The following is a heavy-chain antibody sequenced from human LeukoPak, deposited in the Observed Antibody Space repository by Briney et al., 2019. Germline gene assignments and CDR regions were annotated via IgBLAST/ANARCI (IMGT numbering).Heavy chain of an antibody. V-gene: IGHV3-30*04. CDR1: GFTFSSYA. D-gene: IGHD2-2*01. J-gene: IGHJ3*02. CDR2: ISYDGSNK. Sequence: GGSLRLSCAASGFTFSSYAMHWVRQAPGKGLEWVAVISYDGSNKYYADSVKGRFTISRDNSKNTLYLQMNSLRAEDTAVYYCARDIVVVPAGFGEQTIFGAFDIWGQGTMVTVSS. CDR3: ARDIVVVPAGFGEQTIFGAFDI.